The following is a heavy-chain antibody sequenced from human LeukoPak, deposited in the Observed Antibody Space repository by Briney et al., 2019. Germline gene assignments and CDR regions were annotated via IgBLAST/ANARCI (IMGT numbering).Heavy chain of an antibody. CDR1: GYTFTSYA. Sequence: ASVKVSCKASGYTFTSYAISWVRQAPGQGLEWMGWISPYNGNTNYAQKLQGRVTMTTDTSTSTAYMELRSLRSDDTAVYYCARSLAGNFWFDPWGQGTLVTVSS. CDR2: ISPYNGNT. CDR3: ARSLAGNFWFDP. V-gene: IGHV1-18*01. D-gene: IGHD6-19*01. J-gene: IGHJ5*02.